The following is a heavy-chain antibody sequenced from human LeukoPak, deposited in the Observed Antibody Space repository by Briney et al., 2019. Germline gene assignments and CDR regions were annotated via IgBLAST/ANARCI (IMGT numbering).Heavy chain of an antibody. CDR3: ARDLSPYYYDSSGYYQDY. CDR2: INTDGSST. V-gene: IGHV3-74*01. CDR1: GFTFSSYW. J-gene: IGHJ4*02. Sequence: GGSLRLSCAASGFTFSSYWMHWVRQAPGKGLVWASRINTDGSSTSYADSVKGRFTISRDNAKNTLYLQMNSLRAEDTAVYYCARDLSPYYYDSSGYYQDYWGQGTLVTVSS. D-gene: IGHD3-22*01.